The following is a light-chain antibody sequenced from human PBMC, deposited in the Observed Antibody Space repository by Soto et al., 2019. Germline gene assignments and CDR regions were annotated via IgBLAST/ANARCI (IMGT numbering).Light chain of an antibody. J-gene: IGKJ2*01. Sequence: ETVLTQSPGTLSLSPGERATLSCRASQSVHSTYLAWYQQKPGQAPRLRIYGASNRVTGIPDRFSGGGSGTGCTLTIIILEPEDFAVYYCQQYGSSGVTFGQGNKLGIK. CDR3: QQYGSSGVT. CDR2: GAS. CDR1: QSVHSTY. V-gene: IGKV3-20*01.